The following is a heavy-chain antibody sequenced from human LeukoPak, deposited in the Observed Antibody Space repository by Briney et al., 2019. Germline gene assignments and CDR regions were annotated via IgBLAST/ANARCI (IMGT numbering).Heavy chain of an antibody. CDR3: ARVGGDSSGYYYYFDY. V-gene: IGHV3-64*01. Sequence: LSGGSLRLSCAASGFTFSSYAMHWVRQAPGKGLKYVSAISSNGGSTYYANSVKGGFTISRDNSKNTLYLQMGSLRAEDMAVYYCARVGGDSSGYYYYFDYWGQGTLVTVSS. CDR1: GFTFSSYA. D-gene: IGHD3-22*01. J-gene: IGHJ4*02. CDR2: ISSNGGST.